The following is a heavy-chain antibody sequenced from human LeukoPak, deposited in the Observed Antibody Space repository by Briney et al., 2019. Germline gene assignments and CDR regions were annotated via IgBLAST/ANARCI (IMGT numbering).Heavy chain of an antibody. CDR2: ISGYNGNT. CDR1: GYTLTTYG. Sequence: ASVKVSYKAPGYTLTTYGISWLRQARGQGVEWMGWISGYNGNTNYALKFQGRVTMTTDTSTSTAYMELRRLRSGETAVYYCARDYYYGSGGYSGPGTDYWGQGTLVTVSS. D-gene: IGHD3-10*01. J-gene: IGHJ4*02. V-gene: IGHV1-18*01. CDR3: ARDYYYGSGGYSGPGTDY.